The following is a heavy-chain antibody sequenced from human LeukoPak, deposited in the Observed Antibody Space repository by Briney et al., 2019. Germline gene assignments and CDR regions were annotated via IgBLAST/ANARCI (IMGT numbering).Heavy chain of an antibody. J-gene: IGHJ4*02. CDR2: ISSSSSYI. D-gene: IGHD2-15*01. CDR3: ARSWGYCSGGSCPDLFDY. CDR1: GFTFSSYS. V-gene: IGHV3-21*01. Sequence: GSLRLSCAASGFTFSSYSMNWVRQAPGKGLEWVSSISSSSSYIYYADSVKGRFTISRDNAKNSLYLQMNSLRAEDTAVYYCARSWGYCSGGSCPDLFDYWGQGTLVTVSS.